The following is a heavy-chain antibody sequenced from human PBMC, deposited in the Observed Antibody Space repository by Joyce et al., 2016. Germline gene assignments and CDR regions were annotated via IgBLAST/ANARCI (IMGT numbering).Heavy chain of an antibody. CDR2: ISYEGNTR. J-gene: IGHJ4*02. CDR3: AKDGGYGLRYPELGY. Sequence: VRLVESGGGVVRPGRSLRLSCVASGLSFNNYGMHWGRQAPGKGLEWVAVISYEGNTRFCADSVKGRFTISRENSKNTLYLQMISLRPEDTGTYYCAKDGGYGLRYPELGYWGQGTLVSVFS. CDR1: GLSFNNYG. V-gene: IGHV3-30*18. D-gene: IGHD5-18*01.